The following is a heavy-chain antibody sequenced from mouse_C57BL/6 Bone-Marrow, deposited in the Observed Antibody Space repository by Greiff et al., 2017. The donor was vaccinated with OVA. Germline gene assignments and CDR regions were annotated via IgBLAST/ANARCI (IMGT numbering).Heavy chain of an antibody. CDR3: TLYYSSAY. Sequence: EVMLVESGGGLVQPGGSMKLSCVASGFTFSNYWMNWVRQSPEKGLEWVAQIRLKSDNYATHYAESVKGRFTISRDDSKSSVYLQMNNLRAEDTGIYYCTLYYSSAYWGQGTLVTVSA. V-gene: IGHV6-3*01. CDR1: GFTFSNYW. D-gene: IGHD2-1*01. CDR2: IRLKSDNYAT. J-gene: IGHJ3*01.